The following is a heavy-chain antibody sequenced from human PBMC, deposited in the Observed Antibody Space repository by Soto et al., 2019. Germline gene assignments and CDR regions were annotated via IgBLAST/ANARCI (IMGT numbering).Heavy chain of an antibody. CDR1: GYTFPNYY. CDR2: INPSGGST. CDR3: ARDRWGYPLDY. V-gene: IGHV1-46*01. Sequence: ASVKVSCKASGYTFPNYYMHWVRQAPGQGLEWMGLINPSGGSTSYAQKFQGRVTMTRYTSTSTVYMELSSLRSEDTAVYYCARDRWGYPLDYWGHGTLVTVS. J-gene: IGHJ4*01. D-gene: IGHD3-16*01.